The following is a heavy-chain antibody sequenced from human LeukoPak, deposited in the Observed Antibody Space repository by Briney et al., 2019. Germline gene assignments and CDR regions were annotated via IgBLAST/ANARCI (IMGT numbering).Heavy chain of an antibody. CDR2: ISSSGSTI. CDR3: AREGIAAAGTSHYYYGMDV. V-gene: IGHV3-48*03. CDR1: GCTFSSYE. D-gene: IGHD6-13*01. Sequence: TGGSLRLSCAASGCTFSSYEMNWVRQAPGKGLEWVSYISSSGSTIYYADSVKGRFTISRDNAKNSLYLQMNSLKAEDTAVYYCAREGIAAAGTSHYYYGMDVWGQGTTVTVSS. J-gene: IGHJ6*02.